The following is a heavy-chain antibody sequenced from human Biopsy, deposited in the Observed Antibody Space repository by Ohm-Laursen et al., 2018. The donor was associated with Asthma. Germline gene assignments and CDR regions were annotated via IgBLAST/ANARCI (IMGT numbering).Heavy chain of an antibody. Sequence: SVPVSCKASGYTFTDYSIHWVRQAPGQGLEWMGRINPNSGDTKYAQRFQGRVTVTRDRSISTAYMGLSRLRADDTAVYYCARDRGYCSGGTCPSWFDPWGQGTLVIVSS. J-gene: IGHJ5*02. D-gene: IGHD2-15*01. V-gene: IGHV1-2*06. CDR3: ARDRGYCSGGTCPSWFDP. CDR2: INPNSGDT. CDR1: GYTFTDYS.